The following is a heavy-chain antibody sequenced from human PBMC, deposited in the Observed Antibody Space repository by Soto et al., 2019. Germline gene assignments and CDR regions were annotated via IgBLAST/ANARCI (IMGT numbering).Heavy chain of an antibody. J-gene: IGHJ5*02. CDR2: IWYDGSNK. Sequence: PGGSLRLSCAASGFTFSSYGMHWVRQAPGKGLEWVAVIWYDGSNKYYADSVKGRFTISRDNSKNTLYLQMNSLRAEDTAVYYCARGGSSSWYDPLGPWGQGTLVTVPS. CDR1: GFTFSSYG. D-gene: IGHD6-13*01. CDR3: ARGGSSSWYDPLGP. V-gene: IGHV3-33*01.